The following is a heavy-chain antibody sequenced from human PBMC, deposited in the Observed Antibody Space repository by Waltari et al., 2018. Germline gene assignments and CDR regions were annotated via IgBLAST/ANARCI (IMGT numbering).Heavy chain of an antibody. Sequence: EVQLVESGGGLVQPGGSLRLSCAASGFTFSSYWMSWVRQAPGKGLEWVANIKQDGSEKYYVDSVKGRFTISRDNANNSLYLQMNSLRAEDTAVYYCSGDLAGAAAHLFDYWGQGTLVTVSS. CDR2: IKQDGSEK. CDR1: GFTFSSYW. V-gene: IGHV3-7*01. J-gene: IGHJ4*02. D-gene: IGHD2-2*01. CDR3: SGDLAGAAAHLFDY.